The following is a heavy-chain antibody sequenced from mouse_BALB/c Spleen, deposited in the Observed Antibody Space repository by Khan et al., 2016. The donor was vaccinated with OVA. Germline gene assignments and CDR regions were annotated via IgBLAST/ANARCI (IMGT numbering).Heavy chain of an antibody. V-gene: IGHV5-9-3*01. CDR3: ARQGGIYDGPFDY. CDR2: VSSGGSYT. Sequence: EVELVESGGGLVKPGGSLKLSCAASGFTFYNYAMSWVRQTPEKRLEWVATVSSGGSYTYYPDSVKGRFTISRDNAKNTLYLPMSSLRSADTAMYYCARQGGIYDGPFDYWGQGTTLTVSS. CDR1: GFTFYNYA. J-gene: IGHJ2*01. D-gene: IGHD2-3*01.